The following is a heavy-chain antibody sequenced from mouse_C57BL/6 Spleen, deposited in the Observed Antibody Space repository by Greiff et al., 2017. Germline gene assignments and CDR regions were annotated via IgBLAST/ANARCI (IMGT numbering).Heavy chain of an antibody. CDR3: ARGGSSGPYYYAMDY. J-gene: IGHJ4*01. CDR1: GYAFTNYL. CDR2: INPGSGGT. Sequence: VQLQQSGAELVRPGTSVKVSCKASGYAFTNYLIEWVKQRPGQGLAWIGVINPGSGGTNYNEKFKGKATLTADKSSSTAYMQLSSLTSEDSAVYFCARGGSSGPYYYAMDYGGQGTSVTVSS. V-gene: IGHV1-54*01. D-gene: IGHD3-2*02.